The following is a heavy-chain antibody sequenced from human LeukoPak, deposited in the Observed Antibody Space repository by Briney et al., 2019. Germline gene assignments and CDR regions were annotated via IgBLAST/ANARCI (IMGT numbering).Heavy chain of an antibody. CDR1: GFTFSSYA. V-gene: IGHV3-23*01. CDR3: AKSNYYDSKYYYGMDV. CDR2: ISGSGGST. Sequence: GGSLRLSCAASGFTFSSYAMSWVRQAPGKGLEWVSAISGSGGSTYYADSVKGRFTISRDNSKNTLYLQMNSLRAEDTAVYYCAKSNYYDSKYYYGMDVWGQGTTVTVSS. J-gene: IGHJ6*02. D-gene: IGHD3-22*01.